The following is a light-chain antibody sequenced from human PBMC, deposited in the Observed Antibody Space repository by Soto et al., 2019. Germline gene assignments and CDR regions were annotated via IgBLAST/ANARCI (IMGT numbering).Light chain of an antibody. V-gene: IGKV3-20*01. Sequence: EIVLTQSPATLSSFPGDRVTLSCRASQYINTRLDWYQHRPGQPPRLLIYGASRRDTGIPDRFSGSGSGTDFTLTISSLEPEDFAMYYCQKYDGTGTFGQGTKVDIK. CDR1: QYINTR. CDR2: GAS. CDR3: QKYDGTGT. J-gene: IGKJ1*01.